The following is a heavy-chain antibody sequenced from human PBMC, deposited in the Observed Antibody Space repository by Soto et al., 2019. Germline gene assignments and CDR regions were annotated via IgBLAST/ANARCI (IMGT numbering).Heavy chain of an antibody. Sequence: QVQLVQSGAEVKKPGASVKVSCKASGYAFPSYHISWVRQASGHGLEWMGWMHPYSGNTAYAQKFGGRLTMTTDSSTRTAYMELSSLTSEDTAVYFCAREQDYGDYGDYWGQGTLVTVSS. CDR1: GYAFPSYH. V-gene: IGHV1-8*01. D-gene: IGHD4-17*01. CDR2: MHPYSGNT. CDR3: AREQDYGDYGDY. J-gene: IGHJ4*02.